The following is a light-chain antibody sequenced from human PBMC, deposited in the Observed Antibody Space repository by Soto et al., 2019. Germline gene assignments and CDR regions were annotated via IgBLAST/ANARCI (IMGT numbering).Light chain of an antibody. V-gene: IGLV1-40*01. CDR3: PSYDSSLSGSV. CDR2: ANN. Sequence: QSVLTQPPSVSGSPGQRVTISCTGSSINIGAGYDVHWYQQLPGTAPKLLIYANNKRPSGVPDRFSGSKSGTSASLAIPGLQAEDEADYYFPSYDSSLSGSVFGGGTKLTVL. CDR1: SINIGAGYD. J-gene: IGLJ3*02.